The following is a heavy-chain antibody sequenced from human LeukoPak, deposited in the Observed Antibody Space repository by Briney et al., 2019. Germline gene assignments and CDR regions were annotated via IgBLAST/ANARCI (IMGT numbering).Heavy chain of an antibody. CDR3: AGAEPAVVVPAASPTNWFDP. D-gene: IGHD2-2*01. V-gene: IGHV4-34*01. CDR1: GGSFSGYY. Sequence: PSETLSLTCAVYGGSFSGYYWSWIRQPPGKGLEWIGEINHSGSTNYNPSLKSRVTISVDTSKNQFSLKLSSVTAADTAVYYCAGAEPAVVVPAASPTNWFDPWGQGTLVTVSS. CDR2: INHSGST. J-gene: IGHJ5*02.